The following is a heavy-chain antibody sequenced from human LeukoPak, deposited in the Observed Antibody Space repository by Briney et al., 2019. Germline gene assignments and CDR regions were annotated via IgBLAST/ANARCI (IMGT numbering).Heavy chain of an antibody. CDR3: ARTYYYDSSGYSNPGGY. J-gene: IGHJ4*02. D-gene: IGHD3-22*01. V-gene: IGHV3-30-3*01. Sequence: GRSLRLSCAASGFTFSGYAMHWVRQAPGKGLEWVALISYDGSNKYYADSVKGRFTISRDNSKNTLCLQMNSLRAEDTAVYYCARTYYYDSSGYSNPGGYWGQGTLVTVSS. CDR2: ISYDGSNK. CDR1: GFTFSGYA.